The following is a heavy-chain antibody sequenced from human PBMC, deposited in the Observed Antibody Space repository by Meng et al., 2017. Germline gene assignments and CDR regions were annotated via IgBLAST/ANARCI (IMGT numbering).Heavy chain of an antibody. CDR2: KSYDGSNK. V-gene: IGHV3-30*04. CDR1: GFTSNSHA. CDR3: ARDRRGGATTGNCQH. J-gene: IGHJ1*01. D-gene: IGHD1-26*01. Sequence: QGQLVESGEGVVQPGRSLIFSCPAAGFTSNSHAMHWVRQAPGKGLEWVAVKSYDGSNKYYADSVKGRFTISRDNSKNTLYLQMNSLRAEDTAVYYCARDRRGGATTGNCQHWGQGTLVTASS.